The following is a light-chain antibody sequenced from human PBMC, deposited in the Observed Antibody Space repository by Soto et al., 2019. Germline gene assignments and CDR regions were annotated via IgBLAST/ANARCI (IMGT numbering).Light chain of an antibody. CDR1: SSDIGSYDL. J-gene: IGLJ1*01. Sequence: SVSGSPGQSITISCTGTSSDIGSYDLVSWYQQHPGTAPKLIIYEVTKRPSGVSTRFSGSKSGNTASLTISGLQAVDEADYYCCSFADFTYVFGTGTKVTVL. CDR3: CSFADFTYV. V-gene: IGLV2-23*02. CDR2: EVT.